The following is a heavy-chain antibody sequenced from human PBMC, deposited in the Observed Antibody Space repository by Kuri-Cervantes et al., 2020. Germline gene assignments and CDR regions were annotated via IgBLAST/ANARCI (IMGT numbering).Heavy chain of an antibody. Sequence: GESLKISCAASGFTFSSYAMHWVRQAPGKGLEWVAVISYDGSNKYYADSVKGRFTISRDNSKNTLYLQMNSLRAEDTAVYYCAREVSILDSRFFDYWGQGTLVTVSS. V-gene: IGHV3-30-3*01. CDR2: ISYDGSNK. D-gene: IGHD5/OR15-5a*01. CDR3: AREVSILDSRFFDY. CDR1: GFTFSSYA. J-gene: IGHJ4*02.